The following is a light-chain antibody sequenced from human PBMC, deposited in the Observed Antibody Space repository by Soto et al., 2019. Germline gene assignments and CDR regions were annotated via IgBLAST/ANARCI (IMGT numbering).Light chain of an antibody. Sequence: QSVLTQPPSVSGAPGQRVTISCTGSSSNIGAGYDVHWYQQLPGTAPKLLIYGNSNRPSGVPDRFSGSKSGTSAALAITGLRADDEADYYCQSYGSSLSLVVFGGGTKLTVL. CDR2: GNS. V-gene: IGLV1-40*01. CDR3: QSYGSSLSLVV. J-gene: IGLJ2*01. CDR1: SSNIGAGYD.